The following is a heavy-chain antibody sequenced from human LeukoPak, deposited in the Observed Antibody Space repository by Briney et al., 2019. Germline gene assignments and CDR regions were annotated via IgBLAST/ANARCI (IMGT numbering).Heavy chain of an antibody. Sequence: GGSLRLSCAASGFTFSSYSMNWVRQAPGKGLEWISSISSSSSYIYYADSVKGRFTISRDNAKNSLYLQMNSLRAEDTAVYYCARDGYYYDSSGYYYWGQGTLVTVSS. D-gene: IGHD3-22*01. CDR2: ISSSSSYI. V-gene: IGHV3-21*01. CDR3: ARDGYYYDSSGYYY. J-gene: IGHJ4*02. CDR1: GFTFSSYS.